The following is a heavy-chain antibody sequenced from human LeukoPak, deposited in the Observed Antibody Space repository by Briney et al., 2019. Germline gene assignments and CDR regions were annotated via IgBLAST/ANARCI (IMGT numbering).Heavy chain of an antibody. J-gene: IGHJ4*02. Sequence: SETLSLTCTVSGGSISSSSYYWGWIRQPPGKGLEWIGYIYYSGSTNYNPSLKSRVTISVDTSKNQFSLKLSSVTAADTAVYYCAREAESTSGFDYWGQGTLVTVSS. CDR2: IYYSGST. CDR3: AREAESTSGFDY. V-gene: IGHV4-61*01. D-gene: IGHD5/OR15-5a*01. CDR1: GGSISSSSYY.